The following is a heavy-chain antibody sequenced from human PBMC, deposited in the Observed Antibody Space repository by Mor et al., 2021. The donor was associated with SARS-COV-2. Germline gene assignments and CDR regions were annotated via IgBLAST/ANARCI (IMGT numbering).Heavy chain of an antibody. J-gene: IGHJ6*02. Sequence: GLEYVSAISSNGGSTYYADSVKGRFTISRDNSKNTLYLQMSSLRAEDTAVYYCVMRYSQVGMDVWGQGTTVTVSS. CDR3: VMRYSQVGMDV. D-gene: IGHD6-13*01. V-gene: IGHV3-64D*09. CDR2: ISSNGGST.